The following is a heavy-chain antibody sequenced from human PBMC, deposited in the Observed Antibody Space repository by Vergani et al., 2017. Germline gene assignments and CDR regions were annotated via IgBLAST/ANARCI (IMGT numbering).Heavy chain of an antibody. J-gene: IGHJ3*01. D-gene: IGHD2-21*01. V-gene: IGHV4-61*02. CDR3: ARDGGEYDKDALDV. CDR1: GGYFSTGGQS. Sequence: QVQLQESGPGLVKPSQTLSLTCTVSGGYFSTGGQSWTWLRQSAGKGLEWIGRIYTSGATNYNPSLRSRAIMSVDASKNQFSLKLTSVTAADTAVYYCARDGGEYDKDALDVWGEGTKVTVTS. CDR2: IYTSGAT.